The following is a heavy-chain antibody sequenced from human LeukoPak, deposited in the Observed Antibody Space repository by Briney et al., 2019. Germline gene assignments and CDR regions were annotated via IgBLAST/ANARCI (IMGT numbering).Heavy chain of an antibody. J-gene: IGHJ4*02. CDR1: GFIFSTYG. CDR2: IHYDGSNK. V-gene: IGHV3-30*02. CDR3: AKSLEIVGATTFDY. Sequence: GGSLRLSCAASGFIFSTYGVHWVRRAPGKGLEWVAFIHYDGSNKYYADPVKGRFTISRDNPKNTLYLQMNSLRAEDTAVYYCAKSLEIVGATTFDYWGQGTLVTVSS. D-gene: IGHD1-26*01.